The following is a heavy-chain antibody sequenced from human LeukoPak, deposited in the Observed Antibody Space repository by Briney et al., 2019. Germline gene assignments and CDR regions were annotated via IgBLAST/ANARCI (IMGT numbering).Heavy chain of an antibody. CDR3: ARDRSSRVLEWLLPQYYFDY. J-gene: IGHJ4*02. D-gene: IGHD3-3*01. CDR1: GYTFTSYY. Sequence: ASVTVSCKASGYTFTSYYMHWVRQAPGQGLEWMGIINPSGGSTSYAQKFQGRVTMTRDTSTSTVYMELSSLRSEDTAVYYCARDRSSRVLEWLLPQYYFDYWGQGTLVTVSS. CDR2: INPSGGST. V-gene: IGHV1-46*01.